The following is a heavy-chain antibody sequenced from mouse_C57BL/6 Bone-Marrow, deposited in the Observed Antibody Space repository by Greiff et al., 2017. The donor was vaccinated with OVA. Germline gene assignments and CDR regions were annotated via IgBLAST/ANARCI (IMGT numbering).Heavy chain of an antibody. J-gene: IGHJ2*01. CDR2: ISYSGST. CDR1: GYSITSGYD. D-gene: IGHD1-1*01. V-gene: IGHV3-1*01. CDR3: ARELRFYYFDY. Sequence: EVMLVESGTGLVKPSQSLSLTCTVTGYSITSGYDWHWIRHFPGNKLEWMGYISYSGSTNYNPSLKSRISITHATSKNHFFLKLNSVTTEDTATYYCARELRFYYFDYWGQGTTLTVSS.